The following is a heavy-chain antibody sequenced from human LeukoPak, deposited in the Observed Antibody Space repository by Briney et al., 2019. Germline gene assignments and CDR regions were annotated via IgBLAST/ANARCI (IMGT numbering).Heavy chain of an antibody. J-gene: IGHJ4*02. V-gene: IGHV1-8*03. Sequence: ASVKVSCKASGYTFTNYDINWVRQATGQGLEWMGWMNPNSGNTGYAQKFQGRVTITRNTSISTAYMELSRLRSDDTAVYYCARDYGDYVAQYYFDYWGQGTLVTVSS. CDR2: MNPNSGNT. CDR3: ARDYGDYVAQYYFDY. CDR1: GYTFTNYD. D-gene: IGHD4-17*01.